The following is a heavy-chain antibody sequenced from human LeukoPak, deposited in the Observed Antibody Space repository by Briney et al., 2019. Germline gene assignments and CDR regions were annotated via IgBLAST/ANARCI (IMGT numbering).Heavy chain of an antibody. D-gene: IGHD3-3*01. J-gene: IGHJ5*02. CDR1: GGSISSYY. V-gene: IGHV4-59*01. CDR2: IYYSGST. Sequence: SETLSLTCTVSGGSISSYYWSWIRQPPGKGLGWIGYIYYSGSTNYNPSLKSRVTISVDTSKNQFSLKLSSVTAADTAVYYCARSTLLTIFGVVRLNWFDPWGQGTLVTVSS. CDR3: ARSTLLTIFGVVRLNWFDP.